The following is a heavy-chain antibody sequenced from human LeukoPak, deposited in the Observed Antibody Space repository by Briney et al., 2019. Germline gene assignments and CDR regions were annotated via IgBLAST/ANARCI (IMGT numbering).Heavy chain of an antibody. CDR3: ARDRAEGYISNWNAFDI. D-gene: IGHD6-13*01. V-gene: IGHV3-33*08. CDR2: IWSDGTNK. J-gene: IGHJ3*02. CDR1: GFTFSNSW. Sequence: GGSLRLSCAASGFTFSNSWMSWVRQAPGKGLEWVTVIWSDGTNKYFADSVKGRSTISRDNSKNTVYLQINSLRAEDTAVYYCARDRAEGYISNWNAFDIWGPGTMVTVSS.